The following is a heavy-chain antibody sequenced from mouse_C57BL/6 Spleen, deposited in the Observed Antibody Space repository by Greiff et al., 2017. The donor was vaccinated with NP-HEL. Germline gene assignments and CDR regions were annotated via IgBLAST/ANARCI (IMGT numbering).Heavy chain of an antibody. CDR3: ARELANWVYAMDY. CDR2: IDPSDSET. J-gene: IGHJ4*01. CDR1: GYTFTSYW. D-gene: IGHD4-1*01. Sequence: QVQLQQSGAELVRPGSSVKLSCKASGYTFTSYWMHWVKQRPIQGLEWIGNIDPSDSETHYNQKFKDKATLTVDKSSSTAYMQLSSLTSEDSAVYYCARELANWVYAMDYWGQGTSVTVSS. V-gene: IGHV1-52*01.